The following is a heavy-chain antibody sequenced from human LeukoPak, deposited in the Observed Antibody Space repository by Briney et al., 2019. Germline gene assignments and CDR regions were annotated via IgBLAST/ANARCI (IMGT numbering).Heavy chain of an antibody. CDR3: ARVSASGSFAFDY. CDR1: GFIFGDHY. J-gene: IGHJ4*02. V-gene: IGHV3-72*01. Sequence: GGSRRLSCAASGFIFGDHYMDWVRQAPGKGLEWVGRTRNKANSYTTQYAASVKGRFTISRDDSKNSLYLQMNSLKTEDTAVYFCARVSASGSFAFDYWGQGTLVTVSS. D-gene: IGHD3-10*01. CDR2: TRNKANSYTT.